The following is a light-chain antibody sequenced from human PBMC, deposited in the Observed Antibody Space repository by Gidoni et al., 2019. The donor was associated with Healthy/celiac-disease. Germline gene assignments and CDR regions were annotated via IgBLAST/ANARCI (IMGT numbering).Light chain of an antibody. V-gene: IGKV1-33*01. CDR2: DET. CDR3: QQYDNLPPFT. CDR1: QDISNY. J-gene: IGKJ3*01. Sequence: DIQMIQSPSSLPASVGDRVTITCQASQDISNYLNWYQQKPGKAPKLLIYDETNLETGVPSRFSGSGSGTDFTFTISSLQPEDIATYYCQQYDNLPPFTFGPGTRVDIK.